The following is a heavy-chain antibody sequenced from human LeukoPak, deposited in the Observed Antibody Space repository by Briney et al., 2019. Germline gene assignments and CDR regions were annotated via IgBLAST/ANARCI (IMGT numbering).Heavy chain of an antibody. CDR2: ISAYNGNT. CDR1: GYTFTSYG. Sequence: GASVKVSCKASGYTFTSYGISWVRQAPGQGLEWMGWISAYNGNTNYAQKLQGRVTMTTDTSTSTAYMELRSLRSDDTAVYYCARDLYFVVEPAAPFDYWGQGTLVTVSS. CDR3: ARDLYFVVEPAAPFDY. J-gene: IGHJ4*02. D-gene: IGHD2-2*01. V-gene: IGHV1-18*01.